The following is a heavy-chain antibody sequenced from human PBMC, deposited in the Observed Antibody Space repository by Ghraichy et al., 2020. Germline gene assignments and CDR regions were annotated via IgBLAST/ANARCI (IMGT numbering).Heavy chain of an antibody. CDR2: INHGGNT. J-gene: IGHJ4*02. D-gene: IGHD2-15*01. CDR3: ARGRRALRRFDY. CDR1: GEPFSGYY. V-gene: IGHV4-34*01. Sequence: SETLSLTCAVYGEPFSGYYWNWIRQRPGKGLEWIGEINHGGNTFYNPSLKSRITMSIDTSKNQFSLNLRSVTAADTAVSYCARGRRALRRFDYRGQGTLVTVSA.